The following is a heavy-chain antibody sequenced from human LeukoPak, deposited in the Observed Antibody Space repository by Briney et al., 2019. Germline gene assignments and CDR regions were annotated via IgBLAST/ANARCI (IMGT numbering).Heavy chain of an antibody. Sequence: ASVKVSCKASGYTFTSYGISWVRQAPGQGLEWMGWISAYNGNTNYAQKLQGRVTMTTDTSTSTAYMELRSLRSDGTAVYYCARAYSSRNFGNYYFDYWGQGTLVTVSS. V-gene: IGHV1-18*01. D-gene: IGHD6-13*01. CDR2: ISAYNGNT. J-gene: IGHJ4*02. CDR1: GYTFTSYG. CDR3: ARAYSSRNFGNYYFDY.